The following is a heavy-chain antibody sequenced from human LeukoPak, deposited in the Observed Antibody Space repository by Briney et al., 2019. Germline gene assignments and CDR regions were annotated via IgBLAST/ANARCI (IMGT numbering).Heavy chain of an antibody. J-gene: IGHJ6*03. Sequence: PAETLSLTCAVYGGSFSRYYWSWIRQPPGKGLEWIGEINHSGSTNYNPSLKSRVTISVDTSKNQFSLKLSSVTAADTAVYYCARDSSYYYMDVWGKGTTVTVSS. V-gene: IGHV4-34*01. CDR1: GGSFSRYY. CDR3: ARDSSYYYMDV. CDR2: INHSGST.